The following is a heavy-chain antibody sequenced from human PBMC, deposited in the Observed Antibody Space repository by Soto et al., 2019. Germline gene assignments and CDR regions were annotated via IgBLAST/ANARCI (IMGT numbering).Heavy chain of an antibody. J-gene: IGHJ4*02. CDR1: AGTFTTYA. D-gene: IGHD5-18*01. CDR3: ARETDSYRLRVLI. CDR2: IIPIFGTT. Sequence: QVQLVQSGAELKKPGSSVKVSCEASAGTFTTYAISWVRQAPGQGLEWMGGIIPIFGTTDYAQKFQDRVTITADESTTTAYMELSSLRSEDTAVYYCARETDSYRLRVLIWGQGTLVTVSS. V-gene: IGHV1-69*01.